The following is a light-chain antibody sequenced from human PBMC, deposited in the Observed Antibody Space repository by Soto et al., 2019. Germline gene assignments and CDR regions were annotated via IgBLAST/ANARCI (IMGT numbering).Light chain of an antibody. CDR1: QDISNL. Sequence: DIQMTQSPSSLSAPQRDRLTITCQATQDISNLLDWFQQKPGKAPKLLIYDASNLETGVPSRFSGSGSGTDFTFTISSLQAEDIATYYCQQYENLPITFGQGTRLEIK. V-gene: IGKV1-33*01. J-gene: IGKJ5*01. CDR2: DAS. CDR3: QQYENLPIT.